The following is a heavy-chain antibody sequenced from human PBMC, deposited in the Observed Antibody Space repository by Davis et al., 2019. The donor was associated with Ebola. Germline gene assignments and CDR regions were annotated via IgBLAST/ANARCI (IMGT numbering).Heavy chain of an antibody. CDR1: GFTFSSYA. CDR3: ARGDGYDDAFDI. J-gene: IGHJ3*02. CDR2: ITDNGGST. Sequence: GESLKISCAASGFTFSSYAMSWVRQAPGKGLEWISGITDNGGSTFYADSVRGRFTSSRDNSKNTLYLQLNSLRAGDTAVYYCARGDGYDDAFDIWGQGTMVTVSS. V-gene: IGHV3-23*01. D-gene: IGHD5-24*01.